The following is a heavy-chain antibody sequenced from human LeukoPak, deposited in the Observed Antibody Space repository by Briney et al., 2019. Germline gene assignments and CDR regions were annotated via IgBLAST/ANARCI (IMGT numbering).Heavy chain of an antibody. CDR2: IKQDGSAE. Sequence: GGSLRLSCATSGFTFTTYWMAWVRQAPGKGLEWVANIKQDGSAEYYMDSVKGRFTISRDNAKNSLYLQMNSLRAEDTAVYYCARGHGGLEWLLFANTYFDYWGQGTLVTVSS. D-gene: IGHD3-3*01. CDR1: GFTFTTYW. V-gene: IGHV3-7*03. J-gene: IGHJ4*02. CDR3: ARGHGGLEWLLFANTYFDY.